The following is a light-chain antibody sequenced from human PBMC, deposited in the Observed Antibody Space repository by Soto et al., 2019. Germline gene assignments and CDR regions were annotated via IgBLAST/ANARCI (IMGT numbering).Light chain of an antibody. CDR3: RSYTSISTYV. V-gene: IGLV2-14*01. CDR2: DVT. Sequence: QSVLTQPASVSGSPGQSITISCTGTSSDVGGYNFVSWYQQHPDKAPKLMIYDVTNRPSGVSNRFSGSKSGNTASLTISGLQAEDEAEYYCRSYTSISTYVFGTGTKVTVL. J-gene: IGLJ1*01. CDR1: SSDVGGYNF.